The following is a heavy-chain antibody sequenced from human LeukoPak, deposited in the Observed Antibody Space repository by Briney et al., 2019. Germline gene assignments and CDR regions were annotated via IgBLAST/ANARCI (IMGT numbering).Heavy chain of an antibody. CDR3: ARGDYGDYYYYYMDV. CDR1: GGSISSYY. V-gene: IGHV4-59*01. J-gene: IGHJ6*03. CDR2: IYYSGST. Sequence: SETLSLTCTVSGGSISSYYWSWIRQPPGKGLEWIGYIYYSGSTNYNPFLKSRVTISVDTSKNQFSLKLSSVTAADTAVYYCARGDYGDYYYYYMDVWGKGTTVTVSS. D-gene: IGHD4-17*01.